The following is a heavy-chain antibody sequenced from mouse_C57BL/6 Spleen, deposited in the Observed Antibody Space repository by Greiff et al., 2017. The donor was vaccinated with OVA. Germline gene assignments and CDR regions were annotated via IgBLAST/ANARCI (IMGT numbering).Heavy chain of an antibody. CDR3: TRAWDSYFDY. J-gene: IGHJ2*01. CDR2: ISSGGDYI. CDR1: GFTFSSYA. V-gene: IGHV5-9-1*02. Sequence: EVNVVESGEGLVKPGGSLKLSCAASGFTFSSYAMSWVRQTPEKRLEWVAYISSGGDYIYYADTVKGRFTISRDNARNTLYLQMSSLKSEDTAMYYCTRAWDSYFDYWGQGTTLTVSS. D-gene: IGHD4-1*01.